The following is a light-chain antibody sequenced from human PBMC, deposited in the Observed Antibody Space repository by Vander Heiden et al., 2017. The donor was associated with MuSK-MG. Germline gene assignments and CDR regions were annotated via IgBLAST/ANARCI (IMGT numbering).Light chain of an antibody. CDR1: NIGSTR. J-gene: IGLJ2*01. V-gene: IGLV3-21*02. Sequence: SSVLTPPPSVSVAPGQTARITCGGNNIGSTRVHWYQQKPGQAPVLVVYDNNDRPSGSPERFSGSNSGNTATLTISGVEAGDEADYYCQVWDDSSDRVVFGGGTKLTVL. CDR3: QVWDDSSDRVV. CDR2: DNN.